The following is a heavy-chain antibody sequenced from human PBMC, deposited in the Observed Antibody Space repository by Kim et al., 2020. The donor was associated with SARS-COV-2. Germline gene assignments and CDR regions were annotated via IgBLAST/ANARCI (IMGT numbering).Heavy chain of an antibody. J-gene: IGHJ4*02. V-gene: IGHV3-30*18. CDR1: GFSFSTYG. CDR2: ISKDGKNK. D-gene: IGHD6-6*01. CDR3: AKDGSMAARRGADY. Sequence: GGSLRLSCAASGFSFSTYGMHWVRQAPGKGLEWVAVISKDGKNKYHADSVKGRFTISRDNSNNTLYLEMKSLRPEDTAVYYCAKDGSMAARRGADYWGQGILVTVSS.